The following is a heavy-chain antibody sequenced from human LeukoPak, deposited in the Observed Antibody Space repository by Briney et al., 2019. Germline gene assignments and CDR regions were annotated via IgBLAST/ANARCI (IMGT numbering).Heavy chain of an antibody. CDR1: GGSISSYY. Sequence: SETLSLTCTVSGGSISSYYWSWIRQPPGKGLEWIGYIYYSGSTNYNPSLKSRVTISVDTSKNQFSLKLSSVTAADTAVYYCAREARKPYYYDSSGYRHAFDIWGQGTMVTVSS. V-gene: IGHV4-59*01. CDR3: AREARKPYYYDSSGYRHAFDI. CDR2: IYYSGST. J-gene: IGHJ3*02. D-gene: IGHD3-22*01.